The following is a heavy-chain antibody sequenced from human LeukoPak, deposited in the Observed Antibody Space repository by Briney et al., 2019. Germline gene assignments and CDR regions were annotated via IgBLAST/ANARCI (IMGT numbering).Heavy chain of an antibody. CDR2: IRYDGSNK. D-gene: IGHD4-17*01. Sequence: GGSLRLSCAASGFTFSSYGMHWVRQAPGKGLEWVAFIRYDGSNKYYADSVKGRFTISSDNSKNTLYLQMNSLRAEDTAVYYCAKGQGPTVTTTFDYWGQGTLVTVSS. CDR1: GFTFSSYG. CDR3: AKGQGPTVTTTFDY. J-gene: IGHJ4*02. V-gene: IGHV3-30*02.